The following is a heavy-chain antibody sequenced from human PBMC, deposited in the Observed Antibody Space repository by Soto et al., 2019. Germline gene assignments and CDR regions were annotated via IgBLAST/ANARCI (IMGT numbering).Heavy chain of an antibody. D-gene: IGHD3-10*01. CDR2: IYTSGST. CDR1: GGSISSYY. V-gene: IGHV4-4*07. CDR3: ARDRSGSGSYYYYYGMDV. Sequence: PSETLFLTGPVSGGSISSYYWSWIRHPPGTGLEWIGGIYTSGSTNYNPSLKSRVTMSVDTSKNQFSLKLSSVTAADTAVYYCARDRSGSGSYYYYYGMDVWGQGTTVTVSS. J-gene: IGHJ6*02.